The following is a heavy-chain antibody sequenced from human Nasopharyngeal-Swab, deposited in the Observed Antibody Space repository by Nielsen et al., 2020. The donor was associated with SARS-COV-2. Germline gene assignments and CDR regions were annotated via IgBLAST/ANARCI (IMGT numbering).Heavy chain of an antibody. Sequence: WIRQPPGKGLEWIGSIYYSESTYYNPSLKSRVTISVDTSKNQFSLKLSSVTAADTAVYYCARRGYPATDYWGQGTLVTVSS. J-gene: IGHJ4*02. D-gene: IGHD3-22*01. V-gene: IGHV4-39*07. CDR3: ARRGYPATDY. CDR2: IYYSEST.